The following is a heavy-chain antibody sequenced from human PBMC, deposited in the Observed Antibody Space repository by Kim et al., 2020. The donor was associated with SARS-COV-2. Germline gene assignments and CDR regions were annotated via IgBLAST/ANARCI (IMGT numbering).Heavy chain of an antibody. CDR3: ARRRSMIVVWRTTYDAFDI. J-gene: IGHJ3*02. CDR2: INHSGST. V-gene: IGHV4-34*01. Sequence: SETLSLTCAVYGGSFSGYYWSWIRQPPGKGLEWIGEINHSGSTNYNPSLKSRVTISVDTSKNQFSLKLSSVTAADTAVYYCARRRSMIVVWRTTYDAFDIWGQGTMVTVSS. CDR1: GGSFSGYY. D-gene: IGHD3-22*01.